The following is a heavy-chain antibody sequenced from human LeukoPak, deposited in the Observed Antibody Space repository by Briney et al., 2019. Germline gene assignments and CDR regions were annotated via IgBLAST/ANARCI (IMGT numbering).Heavy chain of an antibody. CDR3: ARDLTLTGYYYYYYYGMDV. D-gene: IGHD3-9*01. V-gene: IGHV3-21*01. J-gene: IGHJ6*02. CDR1: GFTFSSYS. CDR2: ISSSSRYI. Sequence: GGSLRLSCAASGFTFSSYSMNWVRQAPGKGLEWVSSISSSSRYIYYADSVKGRFTISRDNAKNSLYLQMNSLRAEDTAVYYCARDLTLTGYYYYYYYGMDVWGQGTTVTVSS.